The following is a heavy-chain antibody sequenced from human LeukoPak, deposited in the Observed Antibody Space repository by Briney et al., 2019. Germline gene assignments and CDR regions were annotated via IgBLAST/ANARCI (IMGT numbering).Heavy chain of an antibody. D-gene: IGHD3-3*01. Sequence: GGSLRISCAASGFTFSSYGMHWVRQAPGKGLEWVAVISYDGSNKYYADSVKGRFTISRDNSKNTLYLQMNSLRAEDTAVYYCAKDRRVLRFLEWLMDVWGQGTTVTVSS. J-gene: IGHJ6*02. V-gene: IGHV3-30*18. CDR2: ISYDGSNK. CDR1: GFTFSSYG. CDR3: AKDRRVLRFLEWLMDV.